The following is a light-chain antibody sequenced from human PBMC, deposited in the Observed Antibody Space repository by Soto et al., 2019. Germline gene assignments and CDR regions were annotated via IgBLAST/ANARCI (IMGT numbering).Light chain of an antibody. CDR1: QSVSNNY. CDR2: GAS. CDR3: QHYNSYSEA. Sequence: IVLTHSPGALSLYPQERATLSCRASQSVSNNYLAWYQQKPGQAPRLLIYGASNRATGIPDRFSGSGSGTDFTLTISSLQPDDFATYYCQHYNSYSEAFGQGTKVDVK. V-gene: IGKV3-20*01. J-gene: IGKJ1*01.